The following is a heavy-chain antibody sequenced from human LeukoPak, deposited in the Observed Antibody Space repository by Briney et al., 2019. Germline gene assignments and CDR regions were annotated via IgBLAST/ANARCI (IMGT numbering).Heavy chain of an antibody. CDR3: ARHSYGRGGNWFDP. D-gene: IGHD5-18*01. V-gene: IGHV4-30-2*01. J-gene: IGHJ5*02. Sequence: SETLSLTCAVSGGSISSGGYSWSWIRQPPGKGLEWIGYIYHSGSTYYNPSLKSRVTISVDTSKNQFSLKLSSVTAADTAVYYCARHSYGRGGNWFDPWGQGTLVTVSS. CDR1: GGSISSGGYS. CDR2: IYHSGST.